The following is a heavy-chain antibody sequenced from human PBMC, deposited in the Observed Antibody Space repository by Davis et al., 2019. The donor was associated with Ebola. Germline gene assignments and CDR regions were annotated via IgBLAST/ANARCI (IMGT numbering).Heavy chain of an antibody. Sequence: GESLKISCAASGFAFNNYAMHWVRQAPGKGLEWVAVISYDGDNKYYEDSVKGRFTISRDNSKNTLYLQMNGLRSEDTAVYYCARVVIENDYRTDYWGQGILVTVSS. V-gene: IGHV3-30-3*01. CDR2: ISYDGDNK. CDR3: ARVVIENDYRTDY. CDR1: GFAFNNYA. D-gene: IGHD4-11*01. J-gene: IGHJ4*02.